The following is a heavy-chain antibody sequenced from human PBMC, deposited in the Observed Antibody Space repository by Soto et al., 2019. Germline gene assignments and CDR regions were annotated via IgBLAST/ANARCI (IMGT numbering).Heavy chain of an antibody. Sequence: KASETLSLTCTVSHGSITSGDYFWAWIRQPPGKGLEFIGSVHSSGGTYYSPSLKSRASISMDKSRNQFSLRLTSVNAGDTAVYFCASVVVGATRQTGSDHWGQGTLVTVSS. CDR2: VHSSGGT. V-gene: IGHV4-39*01. J-gene: IGHJ4*02. CDR1: HGSITSGDYF. D-gene: IGHD2-15*01. CDR3: ASVVVGATRQTGSDH.